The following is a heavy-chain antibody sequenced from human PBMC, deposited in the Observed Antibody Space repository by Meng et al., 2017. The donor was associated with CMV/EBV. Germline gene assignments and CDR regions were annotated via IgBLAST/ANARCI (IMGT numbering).Heavy chain of an antibody. CDR1: GGTVSSYT. V-gene: IGHV1-69*02. CDR2: IIPVVGIA. Sequence: SVKVSCKASGGTVSSYTISWVRQAPGQGLEWMGRIIPVVGIANYAQKFQGRVTITADKSTSTAYMELSSLRSEDTAVYYCASGGDITFGVVIMSHYYYYGMDVWGQGTTVTVSS. J-gene: IGHJ6*02. D-gene: IGHD3-3*01. CDR3: ASGGDITFGVVIMSHYYYYGMDV.